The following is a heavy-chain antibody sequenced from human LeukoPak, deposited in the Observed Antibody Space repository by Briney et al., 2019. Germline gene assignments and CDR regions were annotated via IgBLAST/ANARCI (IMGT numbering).Heavy chain of an antibody. CDR2: ISAYNSNT. J-gene: IGHJ4*02. CDR3: ARGSKPNYYGSGSYLY. D-gene: IGHD3-10*01. CDR1: GYTFTSYG. Sequence: ASVKVSCKASGYTFTSYGISWVRQAPGQGLEWMGWISAYNSNTNYAQKLQGRVTMTTDTSTSTAYMELRSLRSDDTAVYYCARGSKPNYYGSGSYLYWGQGTLVTVSS. V-gene: IGHV1-18*04.